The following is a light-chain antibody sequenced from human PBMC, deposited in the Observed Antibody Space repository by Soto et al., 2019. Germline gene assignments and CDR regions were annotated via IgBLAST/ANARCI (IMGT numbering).Light chain of an antibody. CDR3: HQSYSNIQT. J-gene: IGKJ1*01. Sequence: QMSPSPSSLSASFGGRCPIPCRASQSISSYLNGYQQKPGKPPKLLILFAATLPSGVPSRISGSGAGTDFIRTISRRQPEDFATYYYHQSYSNIQTVGQGTKVDIK. V-gene: IGKV1-39*01. CDR2: FAA. CDR1: QSISSY.